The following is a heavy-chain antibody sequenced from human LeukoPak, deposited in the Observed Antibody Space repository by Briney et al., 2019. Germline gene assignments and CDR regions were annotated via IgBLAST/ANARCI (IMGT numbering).Heavy chain of an antibody. Sequence: GGSLRLSCAASGFTFSSYGMHWVRQAPGKGLEWVAVIWYDGSNKYYADSVKGRFTISRDNSKNTLYLQMNSLRAEDTAVYYCARDGGAKAVAGDFDYWGQGTLVTVSS. V-gene: IGHV3-33*01. CDR3: ARDGGAKAVAGDFDY. CDR2: IWYDGSNK. CDR1: GFTFSSYG. D-gene: IGHD6-19*01. J-gene: IGHJ4*02.